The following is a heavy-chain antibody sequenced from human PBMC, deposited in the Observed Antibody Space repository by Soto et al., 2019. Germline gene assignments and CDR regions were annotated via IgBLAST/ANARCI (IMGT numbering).Heavy chain of an antibody. J-gene: IGHJ4*02. CDR1: GFTFSSYW. V-gene: IGHV3-7*01. CDR2: IKQDGSEK. D-gene: IGHD3-9*01. Sequence: GGSLRLSCAASGFTFSSYWMSWVRQAPGKGLEWVANIKQDGSEKYYVDSVKGRFTISRDNAKNSLYLQMNSLRAEDTVVYYCARDGTSDWLLPFDYWGQGTLVTVSS. CDR3: ARDGTSDWLLPFDY.